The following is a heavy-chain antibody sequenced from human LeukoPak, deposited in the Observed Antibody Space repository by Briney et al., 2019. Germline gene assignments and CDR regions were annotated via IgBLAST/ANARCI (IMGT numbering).Heavy chain of an antibody. CDR1: GNSISSFF. J-gene: IGHJ4*02. CDR3: ARDLELERNRWNYFES. Sequence: SETLSLTCTVSGNSISSFFWSWIRQPPGKGLEWIGSMHYSGDSKYNPSLRSRVSLSIDTFKQQFSLRLSSVTAADTAVYYCARDLELERNRWNYFESWGQGALVTVSS. CDR2: MHYSGDS. V-gene: IGHV4-59*01. D-gene: IGHD1-1*01.